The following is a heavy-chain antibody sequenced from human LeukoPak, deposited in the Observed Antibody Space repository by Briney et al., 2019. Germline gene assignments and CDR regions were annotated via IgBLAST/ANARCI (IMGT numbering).Heavy chain of an antibody. CDR1: GFTFSSYS. CDR3: AKVRGNVAAGPTDY. CDR2: IGSSGGST. D-gene: IGHD6-13*01. V-gene: IGHV3-23*01. J-gene: IGHJ4*02. Sequence: PGGSLRLSCAASGFTFSSYSMNWVRQAPGKGLEWVSAIGSSGGSTYYADSVKGRFTISRDNSKNTLYLQMNSLRAEDTAVYYCAKVRGNVAAGPTDYWGQGTLVTVSS.